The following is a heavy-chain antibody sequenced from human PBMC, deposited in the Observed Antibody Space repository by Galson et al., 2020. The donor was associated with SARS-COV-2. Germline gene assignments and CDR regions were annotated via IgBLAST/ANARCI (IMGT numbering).Heavy chain of an antibody. CDR3: ARHGASSGWYEGIDF. V-gene: IGHV5-51*01. J-gene: IGHJ4*02. CDR1: GYSFKDYW. D-gene: IGHD6-19*01. CDR2: MYPDDSYT. Sequence: GASLKNPCKTSGYSFKDYWIGWVRQMPGKGLQWMGVMYPDDSYTKYNPSFEGQVTLSVDKSTSTAYLQWNSLKASDTAIYYCARHGASSGWYEGIDFWGQGTLVTVSS.